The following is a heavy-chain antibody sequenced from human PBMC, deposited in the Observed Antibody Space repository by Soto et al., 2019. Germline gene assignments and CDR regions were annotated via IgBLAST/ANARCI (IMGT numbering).Heavy chain of an antibody. CDR3: ATDSNYDVSNSF. CDR1: GGTLNNYA. Sequence: SVKFSCKASGGTLNNYAINWVRQAPGQGLECMGGILPVSAPPDYAQKFQGRVSITAXXXXSXXXMXLXXLKXDXTAVYFCATDSNYDVSNSFWGQGTLVTVSS. D-gene: IGHD3-3*01. J-gene: IGHJ4*02. V-gene: IGHV1-69*13. CDR2: ILPVSAPP.